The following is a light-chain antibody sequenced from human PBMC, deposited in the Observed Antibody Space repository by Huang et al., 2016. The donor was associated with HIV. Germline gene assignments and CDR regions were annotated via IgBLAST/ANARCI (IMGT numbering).Light chain of an antibody. Sequence: DIVLIQSPLSLSVTPGEAASISCRSSQSLLHGIGYNYLGWYLQKPGQSPQLLIYSGADRAPGVPARFSASGSGTDFSLTISSVEAEDIGIYYCMQSLQTPGTFGQGTRLDIK. V-gene: IGKV2-28*01. CDR2: SGA. CDR1: QSLLHGIGYNY. CDR3: MQSLQTPGT. J-gene: IGKJ5*01.